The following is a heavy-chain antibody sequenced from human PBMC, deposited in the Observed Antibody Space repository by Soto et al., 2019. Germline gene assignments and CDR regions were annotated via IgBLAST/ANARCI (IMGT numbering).Heavy chain of an antibody. D-gene: IGHD2-8*02. J-gene: IGHJ4*02. Sequence: QVQMVESGGDVVQPGRSLTLASLASGFSFRSQRMHWIRQAPGKGLEWLAVISYDGGNKNYADSVMDRLTFSRDNSKNRVFLQTNSLRLEDKAVYFCARDPPGCEYWAGFPYWGKATLVSVP. CDR3: ARDPPGCEYWAGFPY. V-gene: IGHV3-30*03. CDR1: GFSFRSQR. CDR2: ISYDGGNK.